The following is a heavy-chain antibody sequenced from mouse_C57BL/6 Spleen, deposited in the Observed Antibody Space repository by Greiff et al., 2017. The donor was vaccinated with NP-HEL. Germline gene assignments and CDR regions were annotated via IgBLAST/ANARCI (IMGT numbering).Heavy chain of an antibody. Sequence: VQLQQSGPGLVAPSQSLSITCTVSGFSLTSYGVHWVRQPPGKGLEWLVVIWSDGSTTYNSALKSRLSISKDNSKSQVFLKMNSLQTDDTAMYYCARQGLGRELAMDYWGQGTSVTVSS. CDR3: ARQGLGRELAMDY. D-gene: IGHD3-3*01. CDR1: GFSLTSYG. J-gene: IGHJ4*01. CDR2: IWSDGST. V-gene: IGHV2-6-1*01.